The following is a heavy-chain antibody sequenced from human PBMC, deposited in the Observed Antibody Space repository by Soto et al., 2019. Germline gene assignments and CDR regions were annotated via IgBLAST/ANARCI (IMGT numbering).Heavy chain of an antibody. V-gene: IGHV4-38-2*01. J-gene: IGHJ3*02. CDR3: VRTLYTWSDQGAFDI. CDR1: GYSISSGYY. Sequence: PSETLSLTCAVSGYSISSGYYWGWIRQPPGKGMEWIGSIYHSGTTYYNPSLKSRVTMSVDTSKNQFSLRLNSVTAADTAVYYCVRTLYTWSDQGAFDIWGQGTMVTVSS. CDR2: IYHSGTT. D-gene: IGHD1-1*01.